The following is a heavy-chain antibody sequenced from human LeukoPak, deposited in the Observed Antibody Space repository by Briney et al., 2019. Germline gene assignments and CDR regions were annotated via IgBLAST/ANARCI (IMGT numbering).Heavy chain of an antibody. CDR2: INPNSGGT. CDR3: ARGAHSSGWPFDY. D-gene: IGHD6-19*01. Sequence: ASVKVSCKASGYTFTGYHMRWVRQAPGQGLEWMGWINPNSGGTNYAQKFQGWVTMTRDTSISTAYMELSRLRSDDTAVYYCARGAHSSGWPFDYWGQGTLVTVSS. CDR1: GYTFTGYH. V-gene: IGHV1-2*04. J-gene: IGHJ4*02.